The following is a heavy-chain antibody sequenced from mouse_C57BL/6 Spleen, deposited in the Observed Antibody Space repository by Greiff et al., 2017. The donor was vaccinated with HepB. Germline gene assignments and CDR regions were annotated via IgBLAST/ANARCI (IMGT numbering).Heavy chain of an antibody. CDR3: ARWGMITRAMDY. V-gene: IGHV3-6*01. CDR2: ISYDGSN. J-gene: IGHJ4*01. Sequence: VQLKQSGPGLVKPSQSLSLTCSVTGYSITSGYYWNWIRQFPGNKLEWMGYISYDGSNNYNPSLKNRISITRDTSKNQFFLKLNSVTTEDTATYYCARWGMITRAMDYWGQGTSVTVSS. D-gene: IGHD2-4*01. CDR1: GYSITSGYY.